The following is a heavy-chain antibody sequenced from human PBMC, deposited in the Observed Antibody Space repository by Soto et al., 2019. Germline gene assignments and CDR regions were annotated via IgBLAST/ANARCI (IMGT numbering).Heavy chain of an antibody. CDR1: SGSISSYY. CDR2: IYYSGST. Sequence: TLSLTCTVSSGSISSYYWGWIRQPPGKGLEWSGYIYYSGSTNYNPSLKSRVTISVDTSKNQFSLKLSSVTAADTAVYYCARETRRIAVAGTGPFDIWGQGTMVTVSS. J-gene: IGHJ3*02. V-gene: IGHV4-59*01. CDR3: ARETRRIAVAGTGPFDI. D-gene: IGHD6-19*01.